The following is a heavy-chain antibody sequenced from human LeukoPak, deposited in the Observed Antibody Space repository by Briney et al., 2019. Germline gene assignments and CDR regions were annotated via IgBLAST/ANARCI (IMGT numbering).Heavy chain of an antibody. CDR1: VLTFSNHA. D-gene: IGHD6-19*01. CDR3: AKERGYTSGLGSLDY. J-gene: IGHJ4*02. V-gene: IGHV3-23*01. Sequence: PGGSLRLSCAASVLTFSNHATSWGPHGPGKGLEWGSTICGSGGSTYYADSLKGRITISRDNSKNTLHLQMNSLRAEDTAVYYCAKERGYTSGLGSLDYWGQGTLVTVSS. CDR2: ICGSGGST.